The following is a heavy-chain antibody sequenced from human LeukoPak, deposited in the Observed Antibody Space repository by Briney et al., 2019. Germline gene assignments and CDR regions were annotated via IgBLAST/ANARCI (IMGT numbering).Heavy chain of an antibody. CDR2: ISAYNSNT. CDR3: ARVGTRGGSYYEGEGDYFDY. V-gene: IGHV1-18*01. CDR1: GYTFTSYG. Sequence: GASVKVSCKASGYTFTSYGISWVRQAPGQGLEWMGWISAYNSNTNYAQKLQGRVTMTTDTSTSTAYMELRSLRSDDTAVYYCARVGTRGGSYYEGEGDYFDYWGQGTLVTVSS. D-gene: IGHD1-26*01. J-gene: IGHJ4*02.